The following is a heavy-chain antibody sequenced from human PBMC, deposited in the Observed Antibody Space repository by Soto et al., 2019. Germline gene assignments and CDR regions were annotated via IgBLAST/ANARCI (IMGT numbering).Heavy chain of an antibody. CDR1: GFTFSSYS. CDR2: ISGSGGST. D-gene: IGHD1-7*01. Sequence: PGGSLRLSCSASGFTFSSYSMSWVLQAPGKGLEWVSAISGSGGSTYYADSVKGRFTISRDNSKNTLYLQMNSLRAEDTAVYYCAKDWYNWNYGPTDYWGQGTLVTVSS. V-gene: IGHV3-23*01. CDR3: AKDWYNWNYGPTDY. J-gene: IGHJ4*02.